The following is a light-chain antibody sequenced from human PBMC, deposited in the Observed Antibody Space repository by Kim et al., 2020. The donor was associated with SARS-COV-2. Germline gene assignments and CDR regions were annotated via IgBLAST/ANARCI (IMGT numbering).Light chain of an antibody. CDR3: QQYNSYPGT. CDR2: KAS. CDR1: QSISSW. V-gene: IGKV1-5*03. J-gene: IGKJ2*01. Sequence: DIQMTQSPSTLSASVGDRVTNTCRSSQSISSWLAWYQQRPGKATNPVIYKASTLGSGVPSRFSGSGSGTEFTLTIGSLQPEDFATYYCQQYNSYPGTFGQGTKLEI.